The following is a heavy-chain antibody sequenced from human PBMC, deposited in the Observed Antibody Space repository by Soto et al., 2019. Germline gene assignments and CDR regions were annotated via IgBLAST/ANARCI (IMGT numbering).Heavy chain of an antibody. V-gene: IGHV4-34*01. CDR2: INHSGST. J-gene: IGHJ4*02. CDR3: AALYGDYIINDFDY. CDR1: GGSFSGYY. Sequence: SETLSLTCAVYGGSFSGYYWSWIRQPPGKGLEWIGEINHSGSTNYNPSLKSRVTISVDTSKNQFSLKLSSVTAADTAVYYCAALYGDYIINDFDYWGQGTLVTGS. D-gene: IGHD4-17*01.